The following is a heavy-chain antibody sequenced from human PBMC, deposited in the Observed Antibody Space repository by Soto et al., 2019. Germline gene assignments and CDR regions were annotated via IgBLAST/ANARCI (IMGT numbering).Heavy chain of an antibody. CDR1: GFSISDYW. CDR3: CHTWV. J-gene: IGHJ4*02. Sequence: EVHMVESGGGLVQPGGSLRLSCAASGFSISDYWMSWVRQAPGKGLEWVGNINEDGSEENYVDSVKGRFTISRDNARNSLYLQMNCLRVEDTAVYYCCHTWVGGQGTLVTVSS. D-gene: IGHD1-26*01. CDR2: INEDGSEE. V-gene: IGHV3-7*01.